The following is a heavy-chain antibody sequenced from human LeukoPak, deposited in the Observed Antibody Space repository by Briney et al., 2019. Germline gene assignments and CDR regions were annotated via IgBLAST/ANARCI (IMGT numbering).Heavy chain of an antibody. J-gene: IGHJ4*02. CDR1: GGSITNYY. V-gene: IGHV4-4*07. Sequence: SETLSLTCTVSGGSITNYYWSWIRQSAGKGLEWIGRINTSGDTSYNPSIRSRVTMSVDTSKNQFSLKLSSVTAADTAVYYCARGRLVSSQPFDYWGQGTLVTVSS. CDR3: ARGRLVSSQPFDY. CDR2: INTSGDT. D-gene: IGHD6-6*01.